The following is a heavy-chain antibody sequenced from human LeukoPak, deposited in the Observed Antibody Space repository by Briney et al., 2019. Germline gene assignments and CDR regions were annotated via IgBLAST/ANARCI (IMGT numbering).Heavy chain of an antibody. CDR3: AKVMPPGRIRFYSYYMDV. J-gene: IGHJ6*03. V-gene: IGHV3-30*02. CDR1: GFTLSSYA. Sequence: GGSLRLSCAASGFTLSSYAMHWVRQAPGKGLEWVAFIRYDGSNEYYADSVKGRFTISRDKSKNTLSLQMNGLRVEDTAVYYCAKVMPPGRIRFYSYYMDVWGKGTTVTVS. D-gene: IGHD2-15*01. CDR2: IRYDGSNE.